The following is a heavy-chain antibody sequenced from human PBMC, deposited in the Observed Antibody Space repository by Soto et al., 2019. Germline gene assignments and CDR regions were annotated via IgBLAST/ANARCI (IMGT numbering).Heavy chain of an antibody. D-gene: IGHD2-2*01. CDR3: AKDRYCSSISCYAGLDY. CDR1: GFTFSSYA. V-gene: IGHV3-23*01. CDR2: ISGSGGST. J-gene: IGHJ4*02. Sequence: GRSLRLSWAASGFTFSSYAMSWVRQAPGKGLEWVSAISGSGGSTYYADSVKGRFTISRDNSKNTLYLQMNSLRAEDTAVYYCAKDRYCSSISCYAGLDYWGQGTLVTVSS.